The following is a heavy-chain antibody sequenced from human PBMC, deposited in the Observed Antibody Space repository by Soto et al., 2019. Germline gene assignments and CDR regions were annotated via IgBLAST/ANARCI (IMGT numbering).Heavy chain of an antibody. CDR3: ANMVPASGWFDP. D-gene: IGHD2-2*01. J-gene: IGHJ5*02. V-gene: IGHV3-23*01. CDR2: ISGSGGST. CDR1: GFTFSSYA. Sequence: EVQLLESGGGLVQPGGSLRLSCAASGFTFSSYAMSWVRHAPGKGLEWVSAISGSGGSTYYADSVKGRFTISRGNSKNTLYLQMNSLRAEDTAVYYGANMVPASGWFDPWGQGTLVTVCS.